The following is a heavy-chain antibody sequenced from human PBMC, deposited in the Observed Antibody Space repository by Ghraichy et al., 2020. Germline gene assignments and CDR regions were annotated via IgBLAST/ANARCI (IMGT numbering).Heavy chain of an antibody. CDR1: GFTFSGYS. CDR2: ITSSSRTI. J-gene: IGHJ6*02. Sequence: LSLTCVGSGFTFSGYSMNWVRQSPGKGLEWVSYITSSSRTIFYADSVKGQFTISRDNAQNSLYLQMNSLRDEDTAEYYCARGSKVVRFYYYDGMDVWGQGTTVTVAS. V-gene: IGHV3-48*02. CDR3: ARGSKVVRFYYYDGMDV. D-gene: IGHD4-23*01.